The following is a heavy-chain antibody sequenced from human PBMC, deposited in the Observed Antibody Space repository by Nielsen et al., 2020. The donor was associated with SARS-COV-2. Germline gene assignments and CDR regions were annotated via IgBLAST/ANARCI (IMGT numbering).Heavy chain of an antibody. CDR2: ISSSSSYT. CDR1: GFTFSDYY. CDR3: ARGGYCSGGSCYDWYFDL. J-gene: IGHJ2*01. V-gene: IGHV3-11*03. D-gene: IGHD2-15*01. Sequence: GESLKISCAASGFTFSDYYMSWIRQAPGKGLEWVSYISSSSSYTNYADSVKGRFTISRDNAKNSLYLQMNSLRAEDTAVYYCARGGYCSGGSCYDWYFDLWGRGTLVTVSS.